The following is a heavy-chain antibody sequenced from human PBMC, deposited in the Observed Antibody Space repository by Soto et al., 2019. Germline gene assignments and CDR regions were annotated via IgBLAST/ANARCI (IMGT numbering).Heavy chain of an antibody. CDR1: GFTFSSYA. CDR2: ISSNGGST. D-gene: IGHD4-17*01. J-gene: IGHJ3*02. CDR3: ARDGLRQYAFDI. Sequence: EVQLVESGGGLVQPGGSLRLSCAASGFTFSSYAMHWVRQAPGKGLEYVSAISSNGGSTHYANSVKGRFTISRDNSNNTLYLQMGSQRAEDMAVYNCARDGLRQYAFDIWGQGTMVTVSS. V-gene: IGHV3-64*01.